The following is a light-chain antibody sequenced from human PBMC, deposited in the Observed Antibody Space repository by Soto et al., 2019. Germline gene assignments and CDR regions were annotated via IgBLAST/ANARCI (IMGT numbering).Light chain of an antibody. V-gene: IGLV1-40*01. CDR3: QSYDSTLSARYV. Sequence: QTVVTQPPSVSGAPGQRFTISCTGSSSNIGAGYDVHWYQQRPGTAPKLLIFGNINRPSGVPDRFSGSKSGTSASLAITGLQAEDEGDYYCQSYDSTLSARYVFGTGTKLTVL. J-gene: IGLJ1*01. CDR1: SSNIGAGYD. CDR2: GNI.